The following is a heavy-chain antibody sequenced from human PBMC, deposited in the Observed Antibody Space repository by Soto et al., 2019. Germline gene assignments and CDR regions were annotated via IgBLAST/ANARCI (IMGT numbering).Heavy chain of an antibody. CDR1: GFTFSSYA. CDR2: ISGSGGST. Sequence: LRLSCAASGFTFSSYAMSWVRQAPGKGLEWVSAISGSGGSTYYADSVKGRFTISRDNSKNTLYLQMNSLRAEGTAVYYCARGYCSGGSCYSDVYYGMDVWGQGTTVTVSS. CDR3: ARGYCSGGSCYSDVYYGMDV. D-gene: IGHD2-15*01. J-gene: IGHJ6*02. V-gene: IGHV3-23*01.